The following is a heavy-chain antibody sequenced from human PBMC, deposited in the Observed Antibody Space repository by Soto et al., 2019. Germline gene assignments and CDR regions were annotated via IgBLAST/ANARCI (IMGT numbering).Heavy chain of an antibody. CDR2: ISAYNGNT. CDR3: ARDRAPDSLLPFDY. Sequence: ASVKVSCKASGYTFTSYGISWVRQAPGQGLEWMGWISAYNGNTNYAQKLQGRVTMTTDTSTSTAYMELRSLRSDDTAVYYCARDRAPDSLLPFDYWGQGTLVTVSS. D-gene: IGHD2-21*01. V-gene: IGHV1-18*04. CDR1: GYTFTSYG. J-gene: IGHJ4*02.